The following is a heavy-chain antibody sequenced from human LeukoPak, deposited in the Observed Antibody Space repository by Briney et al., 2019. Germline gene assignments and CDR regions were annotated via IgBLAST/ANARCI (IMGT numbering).Heavy chain of an antibody. CDR2: IIPIFGTA. CDR3: AREVSSYCSSTSCALDC. CDR1: GGTFSRYA. J-gene: IGHJ4*02. D-gene: IGHD2-2*01. V-gene: IGHV1-69*13. Sequence: ASVKVSCKASGGTFSRYAISWVRQAAGQGLEWMGGIIPIFGTANDAQKFQGRVTITADESTSTSYMELSSLRSEDTAVYYCAREVSSYCSSTSCALDCWGQGTLVTVSS.